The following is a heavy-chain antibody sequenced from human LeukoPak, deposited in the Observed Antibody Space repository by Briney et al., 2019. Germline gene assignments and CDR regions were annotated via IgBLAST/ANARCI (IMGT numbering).Heavy chain of an antibody. CDR3: AREYYDILTGPLGYFDY. V-gene: IGHV3-23*01. CDR2: ISGNGEST. J-gene: IGHJ4*02. CDR1: GFTFNRYV. Sequence: PGGSLRLSCAASGFTFNRYVMNWVRQAPGKGLEWVSVISGNGESTNYADSVKGRVTISRDNSKNTLYLQMYNLRAEDTAVYYCAREYYDILTGPLGYFDYWGQGTLVTVSS. D-gene: IGHD3-9*01.